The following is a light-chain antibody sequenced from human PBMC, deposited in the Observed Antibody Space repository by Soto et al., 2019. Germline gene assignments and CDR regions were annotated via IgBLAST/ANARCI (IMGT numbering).Light chain of an antibody. V-gene: IGLV2-14*03. CDR3: SSYTSSSTL. CDR2: DVT. J-gene: IGLJ2*01. CDR1: SSDVGGYNY. Sequence: QSALTQPASVSGSPGQSITISCTGPSSDVGGYNYVSWYQQHPGKAPKLMIYDVTNRPSGVSSRFSGSKSGNTASLTISGLQAEDEADYYCSSYTSSSTLFGGGTKLTVL.